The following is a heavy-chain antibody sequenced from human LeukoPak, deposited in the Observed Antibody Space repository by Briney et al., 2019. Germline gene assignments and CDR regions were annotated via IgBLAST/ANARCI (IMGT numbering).Heavy chain of an antibody. CDR3: ARDLIYYVDY. CDR2: ISWNSGSI. D-gene: IGHD3-10*01. V-gene: IGHV3-9*01. CDR1: GFTFDDYA. Sequence: GGSLRLSCAASGFTFDDYAMHWVRRAPGKGLEWVSGISWNSGSIGYADPVKGRFTISRDNAKNSLYLQMNSLRAEDTAVYYCARDLIYYVDYWGQGTLVTVSS. J-gene: IGHJ4*02.